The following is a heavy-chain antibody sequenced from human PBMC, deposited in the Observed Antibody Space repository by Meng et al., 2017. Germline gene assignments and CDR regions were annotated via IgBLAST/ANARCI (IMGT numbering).Heavy chain of an antibody. V-gene: IGHV2-5*02. J-gene: IGHJ4*02. CDR2: IYWDDDK. Sequence: FQHSRPPLVKPKQTLTVTCTFSGFSLSTSGVGVGWIRQPPGKALEWLALIYWDDDKRYSPSLKSRLTITKDTSKNQVVLTMTNMDPVDTATYYCAHCLYSSSCDYWGQGTLVTVSS. D-gene: IGHD6-13*01. CDR1: GFSLSTSGVG. CDR3: AHCLYSSSCDY.